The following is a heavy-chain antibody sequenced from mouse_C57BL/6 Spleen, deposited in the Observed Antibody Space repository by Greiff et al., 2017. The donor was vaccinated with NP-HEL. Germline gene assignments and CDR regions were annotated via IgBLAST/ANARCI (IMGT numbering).Heavy chain of an antibody. CDR2: IYPGSGST. Sequence: QVQLQQPGAELVKPGASVKMSCKASGYTFTSYWITWVKQRPGQGLEWIGDIYPGSGSTNYNEKFKSKATLTVDTSSSTASMQLSSLTSEDAAVYYCAIRGVTTGDYWGQGTTLTVSS. CDR1: GYTFTSYW. V-gene: IGHV1-55*01. J-gene: IGHJ2*01. D-gene: IGHD2-2*01. CDR3: AIRGVTTGDY.